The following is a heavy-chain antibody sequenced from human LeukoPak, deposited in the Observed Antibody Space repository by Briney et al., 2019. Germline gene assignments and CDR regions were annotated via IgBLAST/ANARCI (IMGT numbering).Heavy chain of an antibody. CDR1: GGSISSSSYY. D-gene: IGHD3-10*01. CDR2: IYYSGST. V-gene: IGHV4-39*07. Sequence: LETLSLTCTVSGGSISSSSYYWGWIRQPPGKGLEWIGSIYYSGSTYYNPSLKSRVTISVDTSKNQFSLKLSSVTAADTAVYYCARVRGRFGAQARDAFDIWSQGTMVTVSS. J-gene: IGHJ3*02. CDR3: ARVRGRFGAQARDAFDI.